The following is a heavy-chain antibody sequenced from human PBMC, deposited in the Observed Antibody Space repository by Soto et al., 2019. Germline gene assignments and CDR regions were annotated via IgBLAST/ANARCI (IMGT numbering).Heavy chain of an antibody. CDR2: IYSDGKT. J-gene: IGHJ4*02. V-gene: IGHV3-53*02. Sequence: EVQLVETGGGLIQPGGSLRLSCAASGITVSTNYMSWVRQAPGKGLEWVSVIYSDGKTFYADSVKGRFTISRDNSQNTVALQMSGLKAEGRGGYYCGGDGGGGYYDSSGYMGVWGQGTLVTVSS. CDR1: GITVSTNY. CDR3: GGDGGGGYYDSSGYMGV. D-gene: IGHD3-22*01.